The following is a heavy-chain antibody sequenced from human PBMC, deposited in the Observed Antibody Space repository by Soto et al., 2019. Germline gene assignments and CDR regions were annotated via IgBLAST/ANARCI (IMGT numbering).Heavy chain of an antibody. J-gene: IGHJ4*02. CDR2: IRSSGDGS. Sequence: GGDLRSSCVGAGIAFSTYSTPWLRKDPGKGLEWVSGIRSSGDGSHYADSVKGRFTISRDNSKNTLYLQMNSLGAEDTAVYYCAKDLTGPQSSTSWYEFELWGQGTLVTVSS. CDR1: GIAFSTYS. D-gene: IGHD6-13*01. CDR3: AKDLTGPQSSTSWYEFEL. V-gene: IGHV3-23*01.